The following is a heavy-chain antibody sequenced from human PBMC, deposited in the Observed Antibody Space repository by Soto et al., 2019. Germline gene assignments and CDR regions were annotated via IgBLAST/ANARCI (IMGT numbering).Heavy chain of an antibody. J-gene: IGHJ5*02. V-gene: IGHV1-58*02. CDR1: GFTFTSSA. Sequence: SVKVSCKASGFTFTSSAMQWVRQARGQRLEWIGWIVVGSGNTNYAQKFQERVTITRDMSTSTAYMELSSLRSEDTAVYFCAADPGDDCSNSAWFDPWGQGTLVNVSS. CDR2: IVVGSGNT. D-gene: IGHD4-4*01. CDR3: AADPGDDCSNSAWFDP.